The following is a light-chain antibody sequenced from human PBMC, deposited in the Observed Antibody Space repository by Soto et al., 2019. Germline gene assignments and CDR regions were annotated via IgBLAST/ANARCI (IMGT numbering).Light chain of an antibody. CDR1: QSVSSN. V-gene: IGKV3-15*01. CDR3: QEYHNWPIT. CDR2: DAS. J-gene: IGKJ5*01. Sequence: ILMSQSTDTLYVSPGGSATLSCRASQSVSSNLAWHQQKPGQAPRLVMYDASTRATGISARFSGSGSGTEFTLTISSLQSEDFAVYYCQEYHNWPITFGQGTRLDI.